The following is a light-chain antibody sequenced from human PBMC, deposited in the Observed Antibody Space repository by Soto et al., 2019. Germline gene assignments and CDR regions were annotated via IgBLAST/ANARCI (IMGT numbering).Light chain of an antibody. CDR3: SSYTAGGTI. J-gene: IGLJ1*01. Sequence: LTQPASVSGSPGQSITVSCTGTSSDVGGYYYVSWYQQLPGKAPKLMISEVSNRPSGVSNRFSGSKSGDTASLTISGLQAEDEADYYCSSYTAGGTIFGTGTKVTV. CDR1: SSDVGGYYY. CDR2: EVS. V-gene: IGLV2-14*01.